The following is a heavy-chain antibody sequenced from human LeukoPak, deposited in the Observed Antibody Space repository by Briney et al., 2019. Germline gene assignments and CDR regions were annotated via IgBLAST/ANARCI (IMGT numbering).Heavy chain of an antibody. CDR3: ARGPRRFLEWLAHYYGMDV. CDR1: GGSFSGYY. D-gene: IGHD3-3*01. J-gene: IGHJ6*02. V-gene: IGHV4-34*01. CDR2: INHSGST. Sequence: KASETLSLTCAVYGGSFSGYYWSWLRQPPGKGLEWIGEINHSGSTNYNPSLKSRVTISVDTSKNQFSLKLSSVTAADTAVYYCARGPRRFLEWLAHYYGMDVWGQGTTVTVSS.